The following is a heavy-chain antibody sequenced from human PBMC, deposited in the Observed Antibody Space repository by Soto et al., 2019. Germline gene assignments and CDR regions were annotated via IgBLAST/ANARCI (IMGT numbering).Heavy chain of an antibody. J-gene: IGHJ4*02. CDR1: GFTFSSYS. CDR3: ASRQYFDWTTFDYYFDY. Sequence: EVQLVESGGGLVKPGGSLRLSCAASGFTFSSYSMNWVRQAPGKGLEWVSSISSSSSYIYYADSVKGRFTISRDNAKNSLYLQINSLRAEDTAVYYCASRQYFDWTTFDYYFDYWGQGTLVTVSS. CDR2: ISSSSSYI. D-gene: IGHD3-9*01. V-gene: IGHV3-21*01.